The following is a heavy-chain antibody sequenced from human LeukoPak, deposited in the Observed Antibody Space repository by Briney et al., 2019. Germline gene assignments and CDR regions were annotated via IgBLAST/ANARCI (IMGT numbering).Heavy chain of an antibody. CDR1: GFTFSSYS. CDR3: ARGDIVVVPAAIRDYYYYYMDV. Sequence: GGSLRLSCAASGFTFSSYSMNWVRQAPGKGLEWVSSISSSSSYIYYADSVKGRFTISRDNAKNSLYLQMNSLRAEDTAVYYCARGDIVVVPAAIRDYYYYYMDVWGKGTTVTVSS. D-gene: IGHD2-2*02. J-gene: IGHJ6*03. CDR2: ISSSSSYI. V-gene: IGHV3-21*01.